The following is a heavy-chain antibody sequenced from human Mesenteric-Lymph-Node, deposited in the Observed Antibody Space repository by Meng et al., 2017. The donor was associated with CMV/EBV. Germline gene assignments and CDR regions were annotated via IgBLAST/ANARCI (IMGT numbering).Heavy chain of an antibody. CDR3: GREATNYCDQ. CDR1: GFTFRSTP. CDR2: ISPDGADK. J-gene: IGHJ4*02. D-gene: IGHD5-12*01. Sequence: LSCVASGFTFRSTPMHWVRLAPGKGLEWLAVISPDGADKFYADSLKGRFTISRDNSKNTLYVQINSLTTEDTAMYYCGREATNYCDQWGQGTLVTVSS. V-gene: IGHV3-30-3*01.